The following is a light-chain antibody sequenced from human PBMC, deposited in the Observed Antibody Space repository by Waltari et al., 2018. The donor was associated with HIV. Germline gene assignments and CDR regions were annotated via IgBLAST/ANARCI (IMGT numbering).Light chain of an antibody. CDR2: EDN. Sequence: NFMLTQPHSVSESPGKTITISCTRSSGNIATNFVQWYQHRPGSAPTTLIYEDNQRPSGVPDRFSGSIDTSSNSASLTISEVNSRDEADYYCQCYDGNNAVFGGGTKLTVL. CDR3: QCYDGNNAV. V-gene: IGLV6-57*04. CDR1: SGNIATNF. J-gene: IGLJ2*01.